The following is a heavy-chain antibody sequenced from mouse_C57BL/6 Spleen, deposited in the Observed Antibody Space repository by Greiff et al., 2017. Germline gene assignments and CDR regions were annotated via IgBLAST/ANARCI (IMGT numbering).Heavy chain of an antibody. CDR2: IYWDDDK. J-gene: IGHJ4*01. V-gene: IGHV8-12*01. CDR3: ARFYDGYSYYYAMDY. Sequence: ESGPGILQSSQTLSLTCSFSGFSLSTSGMGVSWIRQPSGKGLEWLAHIYWDDDKRYNPSLKSRLTISKDTSRNQVFLKITSVDTADTATYYCARFYDGYSYYYAMDYWGQGTSVTVSS. CDR1: GFSLSTSGMG. D-gene: IGHD2-3*01.